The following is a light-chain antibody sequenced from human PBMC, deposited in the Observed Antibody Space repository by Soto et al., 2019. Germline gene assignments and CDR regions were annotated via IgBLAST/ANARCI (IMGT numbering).Light chain of an antibody. J-gene: IGKJ2*01. CDR3: QQYNYYPNT. V-gene: IGKV1-5*01. CDR1: QRVSSW. CDR2: DAY. Sequence: IQLTQPPSTLSASVGARVIITCRASQRVSSWLAWYQQNPGKAPKVRIYDAYNLESGVPSLLGDGGSGTEFTLTISSLQPDDVATYFCQQYNYYPNTFGQGTKVDI.